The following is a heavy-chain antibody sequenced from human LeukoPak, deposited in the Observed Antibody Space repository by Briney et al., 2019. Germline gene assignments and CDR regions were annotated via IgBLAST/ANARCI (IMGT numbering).Heavy chain of an antibody. CDR1: GGSFSGYY. CDR2: INHSGST. Sequence: PSETLSLTCAVYGGSFSGYYWSWIRQPPGKGLEWIGEINHSGSTNYNPSPKSRVTISVDTSKNQFSLKLSSVTAADTAVYYCARLRYDLWSGYHELYFDYWGQGTLVTVSS. V-gene: IGHV4-34*01. J-gene: IGHJ4*02. D-gene: IGHD3-3*01. CDR3: ARLRYDLWSGYHELYFDY.